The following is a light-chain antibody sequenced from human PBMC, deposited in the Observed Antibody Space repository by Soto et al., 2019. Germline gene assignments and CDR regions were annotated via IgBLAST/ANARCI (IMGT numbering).Light chain of an antibody. CDR3: LQHNSYPIT. CDR2: AVF. Sequence: DIQMTQSPSSLSASVGDRVTITCRASQGIRNDLGWYQQKPGKAPKRLIYAVFSLERGVPSRFSGRRSGTAITLTSSSLQPEDFATYYCLQHNSYPITFGGGTKVEIK. CDR1: QGIRND. V-gene: IGKV1-17*01. J-gene: IGKJ4*01.